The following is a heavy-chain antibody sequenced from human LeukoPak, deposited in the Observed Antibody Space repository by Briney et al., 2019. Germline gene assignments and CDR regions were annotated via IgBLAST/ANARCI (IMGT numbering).Heavy chain of an antibody. CDR3: ARAAVRIVVVPAAIGY. V-gene: IGHV1-2*04. CDR1: GYTFTGYY. J-gene: IGHJ4*02. Sequence: ASVKVSRKASGYTFTGYYMHWVRQAPGQGLEWMGWINPNSGGTNYAQKFQGWVTMTRDTSISTAYMELSRLRSDDTAVYYCARAAVRIVVVPAAIGYWGQGTLVTVSS. D-gene: IGHD2-2*01. CDR2: INPNSGGT.